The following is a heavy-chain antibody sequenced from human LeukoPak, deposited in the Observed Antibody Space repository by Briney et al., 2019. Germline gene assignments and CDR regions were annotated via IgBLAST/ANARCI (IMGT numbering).Heavy chain of an antibody. Sequence: GESLKISCKGSGYSFTSYWIGWVRQMTGKGLEWMGFIYPGDSDTRYNPSFQGQGTMSSDKSISTTYLQWSSLKASDPAMYYCARRVAAAAGFDYWGRGTLVTVSS. CDR3: ARRVAAAAGFDY. J-gene: IGHJ4*02. D-gene: IGHD6-13*01. V-gene: IGHV5-51*01. CDR1: GYSFTSYW. CDR2: IYPGDSDT.